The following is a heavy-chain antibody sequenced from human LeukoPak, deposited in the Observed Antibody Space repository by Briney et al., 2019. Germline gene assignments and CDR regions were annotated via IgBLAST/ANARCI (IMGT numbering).Heavy chain of an antibody. CDR1: GFTFSSYG. Sequence: PGGSLRLSCAASGFTFSSYGMHWVRQALGKGLEWVAFIRYDGSNKYYADSVKGRFTISRDNSKNTLYLQMNSLRAEDTAVYYCAREVYSGYYYMDVWGKGTTVTISS. J-gene: IGHJ6*03. CDR3: AREVYSGYYYMDV. V-gene: IGHV3-30*02. D-gene: IGHD2-15*01. CDR2: IRYDGSNK.